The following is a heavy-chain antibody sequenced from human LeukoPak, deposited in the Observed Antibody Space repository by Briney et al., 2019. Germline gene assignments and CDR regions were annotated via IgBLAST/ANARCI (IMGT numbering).Heavy chain of an antibody. J-gene: IGHJ4*02. CDR1: GFTFTTYA. D-gene: IGHD1-26*01. CDR3: ARKGGSYSFDY. CDR2: IYYSGSP. V-gene: IGHV4-59*08. Sequence: PGGSLRLSCAVSGFTFTTYAMSRVRQTPGKGLEWIGYIYYSGSPNYNPSLKSRVTMSLDTSKNQFSLRLSSVTAADTAVYYCARKGGSYSFDYWGQGTLVTVSS.